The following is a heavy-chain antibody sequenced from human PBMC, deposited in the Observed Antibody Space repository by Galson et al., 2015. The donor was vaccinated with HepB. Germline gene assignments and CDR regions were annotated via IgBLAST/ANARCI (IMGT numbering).Heavy chain of an antibody. V-gene: IGHV5-51*03. CDR1: GYSFTTNW. J-gene: IGHJ2*01. D-gene: IGHD1-14*01. Sequence: SGAEVKKPGESLKISFKGSGYSFTTNWIGWVRQMPGKGLEWIGIIYPGDSDTRYSPSFQGHVTVSVDKSISTAYLQWSSLKASDTAIFYCARLIKGSTYNTSHWYFDLWGRGTLVTVSS. CDR3: ARLIKGSTYNTSHWYFDL. CDR2: IYPGDSDT.